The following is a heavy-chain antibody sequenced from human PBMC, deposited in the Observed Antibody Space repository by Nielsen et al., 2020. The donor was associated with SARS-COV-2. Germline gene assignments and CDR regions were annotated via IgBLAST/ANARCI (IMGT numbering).Heavy chain of an antibody. V-gene: IGHV3-20*04. Sequence: GESLKISCAASGFTFGDYGMSWVRQAPGKGLEWVSGINWNGGSTGYADSVKGRFTISRDNAMNTLYLEIKSLRADDTALYYCARGGSGGYREHGMDVWGQGTTITVSS. CDR1: GFTFGDYG. CDR3: ARGGSGGYREHGMDV. CDR2: INWNGGST. D-gene: IGHD5-12*01. J-gene: IGHJ6*02.